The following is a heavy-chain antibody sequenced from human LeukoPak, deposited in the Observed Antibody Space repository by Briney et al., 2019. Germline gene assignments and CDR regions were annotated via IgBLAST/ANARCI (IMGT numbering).Heavy chain of an antibody. J-gene: IGHJ5*02. CDR3: ASSRTTVTTLDP. V-gene: IGHV4-34*01. D-gene: IGHD4-17*01. Sequence: PSETLSLTCAVYGDSFSGYYWSWIRQPPGKGLEWLGEINQSGSTNYSPSLKSRVTISVDTSKNQFSLKLRSVTAADTAVYYCASSRTTVTTLDPWGQGTLVTVSS. CDR1: GDSFSGYY. CDR2: INQSGST.